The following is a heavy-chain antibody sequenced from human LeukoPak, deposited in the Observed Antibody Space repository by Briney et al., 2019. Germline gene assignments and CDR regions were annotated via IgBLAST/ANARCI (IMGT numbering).Heavy chain of an antibody. CDR3: ARGPGRWTGGICYFDY. Sequence: GESLKISCEVSGYNFITYLITWVRQMPGKGLEWMGRIDPRDSYTNYSPSFQDHVTISADMSISTAYLQWSSLKASDTAIYYCARGPGRWTGGICYFDYRGQGTLVTVSS. CDR2: IDPRDSYT. V-gene: IGHV5-10-1*01. J-gene: IGHJ4*02. D-gene: IGHD3/OR15-3a*01. CDR1: GYNFITYL.